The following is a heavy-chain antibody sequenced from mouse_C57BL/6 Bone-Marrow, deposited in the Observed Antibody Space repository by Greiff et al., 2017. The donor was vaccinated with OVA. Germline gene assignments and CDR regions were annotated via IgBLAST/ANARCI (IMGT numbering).Heavy chain of an antibody. CDR3: AIRPLYYFDD. V-gene: IGHV1-69*01. Sequence: VQLQQPGAELVMPGASVKLSCKASGYTFTSYWMHWVKQRPGQGLEWIGEIDPSDSYTNYNQKFKGKSTLTVDKSSSTAYMQLSSLTSEDSAVYYCAIRPLYYFDDWGQGTTLTVAS. CDR2: IDPSDSYT. CDR1: GYTFTSYW. J-gene: IGHJ2*01.